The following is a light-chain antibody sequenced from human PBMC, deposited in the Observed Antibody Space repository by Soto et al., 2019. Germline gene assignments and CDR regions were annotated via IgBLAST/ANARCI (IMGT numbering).Light chain of an antibody. V-gene: IGLV1-40*01. Sequence: QLVLTQPPSVSGAPGQRVTISCTGSRSNIGAGYGVHWYQQLPGAAPKLLIFQNNIRPSGVPDRFSGSQSDASASLAITGLQAEDEAVYYCQTADSSLSVVFGGGTKLTVL. CDR3: QTADSSLSVV. CDR1: RSNIGAGYG. CDR2: QNN. J-gene: IGLJ2*01.